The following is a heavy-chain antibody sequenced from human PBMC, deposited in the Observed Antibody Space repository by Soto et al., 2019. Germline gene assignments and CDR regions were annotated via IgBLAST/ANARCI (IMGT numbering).Heavy chain of an antibody. CDR2: ISSSSSTI. Sequence: EVQLVESGGGLVQPGGSLRLSCAASGFTFSSYSMNWVRQAPGKGLEWVSYISSSSSTIYYADSVKGRFTISRDNAKNSLYQQMNSLRAEDTAVYYCARAALYNWNDVSWFDPWGQGTLVTVSS. J-gene: IGHJ5*02. V-gene: IGHV3-48*01. CDR1: GFTFSSYS. CDR3: ARAALYNWNDVSWFDP. D-gene: IGHD1-1*01.